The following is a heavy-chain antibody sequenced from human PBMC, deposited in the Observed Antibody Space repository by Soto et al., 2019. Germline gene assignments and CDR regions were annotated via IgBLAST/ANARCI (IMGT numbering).Heavy chain of an antibody. CDR3: ARHYDGRDNYDFWSGYYWARSGGDYGMDV. V-gene: IGHV5-51*01. J-gene: IGHJ6*02. CDR1: GYSFTSYW. CDR2: IYPGDSDT. D-gene: IGHD3-3*01. Sequence: GESLKISCKGSGYSFTSYWIGWVRQMPGKGLEWMGIIYPGDSDTRYSPSFQGQVTISADKSISTAYLQWSSLKASDTAMYYYARHYDGRDNYDFWSGYYWARSGGDYGMDVWGQGTTVTVSS.